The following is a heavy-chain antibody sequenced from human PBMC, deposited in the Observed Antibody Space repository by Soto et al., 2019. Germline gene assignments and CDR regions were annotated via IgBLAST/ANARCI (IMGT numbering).Heavy chain of an antibody. J-gene: IGHJ5*02. D-gene: IGHD2-15*01. V-gene: IGHV1-69*13. CDR2: IIPIFGTA. Sequence: SVKVSCKASGGTFSSYAISWVRQAPGQELEWMGGIIPIFGTANYAQKFQGRVTITADESTSTAYMELSSLRSEDTAVYYCARDLVGVAGGFDPWGQGTLVTVSS. CDR1: GGTFSSYA. CDR3: ARDLVGVAGGFDP.